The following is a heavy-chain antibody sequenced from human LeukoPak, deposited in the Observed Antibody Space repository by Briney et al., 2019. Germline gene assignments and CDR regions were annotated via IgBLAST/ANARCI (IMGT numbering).Heavy chain of an antibody. CDR3: ARERGKQQLKAFDI. CDR1: GGSFSVYY. D-gene: IGHD6-13*01. V-gene: IGHV4-34*01. CDR2: INHSGST. Sequence: SETLSLTCAVYGGSFSVYYWSWIRQPPGKGLEWIGEINHSGSTNYNPSLKSRVTISVDTSKNQFSLKLSSVTAADTAVYYCARERGKQQLKAFDIWGQGTMVTVSS. J-gene: IGHJ3*02.